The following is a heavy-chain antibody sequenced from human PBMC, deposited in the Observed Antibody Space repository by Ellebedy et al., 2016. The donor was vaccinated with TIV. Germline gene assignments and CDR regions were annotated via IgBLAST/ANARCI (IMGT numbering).Heavy chain of an antibody. CDR2: INHGGST. J-gene: IGHJ6*02. D-gene: IGHD3-9*01. Sequence: SETLSLXXAVYGGSFSGYYWSWIRQPPGKGLEWIGEINHGGSTNYNPSLKSRVTISVDTSKNQFSLKLSSVTAADTAVYYCASQPYYDILTGPYYYYGMDVWGQGTTVTVSS. CDR3: ASQPYYDILTGPYYYYGMDV. V-gene: IGHV4-34*01. CDR1: GGSFSGYY.